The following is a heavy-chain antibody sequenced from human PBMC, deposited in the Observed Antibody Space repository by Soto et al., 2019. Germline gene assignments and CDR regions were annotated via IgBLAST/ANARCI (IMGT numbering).Heavy chain of an antibody. V-gene: IGHV4-39*01. Sequence: QLQLQESGSGLVKPSETLSLTCTVSGGSISSSSYYWGWIRQPPGKGLEWIGSIYYSGNTYYNPSLKSRVTISVDTSKNQFSLKLSSVTAADTAVYYCAVGDSSGYYYFQHWGQGTLVTVSS. D-gene: IGHD3-22*01. CDR1: GGSISSSSYY. CDR3: AVGDSSGYYYFQH. CDR2: IYYSGNT. J-gene: IGHJ1*01.